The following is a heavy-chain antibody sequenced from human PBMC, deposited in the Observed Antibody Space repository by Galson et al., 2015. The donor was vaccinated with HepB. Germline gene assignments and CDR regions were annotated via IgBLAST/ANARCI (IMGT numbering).Heavy chain of an antibody. CDR3: ARDQRPMITFGGVTPRSGMDV. CDR1: GFTFSSYS. CDR2: ISSSSSTI. D-gene: IGHD3-16*01. V-gene: IGHV3-48*02. Sequence: SLRLSCAASGFTFSSYSMNWVRQAPGKGLEWVSYISSSSSTIYYADSVKGRFTISRDNTKNSLYLQMNSLRDEDTAVYYCARDQRPMITFGGVTPRSGMDVWGQGTTVTVSS. J-gene: IGHJ6*02.